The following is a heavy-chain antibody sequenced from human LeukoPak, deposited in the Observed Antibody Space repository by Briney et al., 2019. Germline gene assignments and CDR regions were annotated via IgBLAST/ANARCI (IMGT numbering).Heavy chain of an antibody. CDR1: GYRFTAYG. V-gene: IGHV1-18*01. Sequence: ASVKVSCKASGYRFTAYGITWMRQAPGHGLEWMGWISAYNGNTHYAERLQDRVTMTTDTSTSTAYMELRSLRSDDTAVYHCATTYCSSTSCYNYYYYMDVWGKGTTVTVSS. CDR3: ATTYCSSTSCYNYYYYMDV. D-gene: IGHD2-2*02. CDR2: ISAYNGNT. J-gene: IGHJ6*03.